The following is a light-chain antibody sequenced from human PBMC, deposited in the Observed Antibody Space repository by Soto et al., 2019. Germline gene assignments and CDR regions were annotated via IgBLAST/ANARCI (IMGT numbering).Light chain of an antibody. CDR1: QGIRND. J-gene: IGKJ5*01. CDR3: MQGTHWPIT. CDR2: AAS. Sequence: DIQMTQSPSSLSTSVGDRVTITCRASQGIRNDLGWYQQRPGKAPKRLIYAASTLQPGVPSRFSGSGSGTDFALKISRVEAEDVGVYYCMQGTHWPITFGQGTRLEI. V-gene: IGKV1-17*01.